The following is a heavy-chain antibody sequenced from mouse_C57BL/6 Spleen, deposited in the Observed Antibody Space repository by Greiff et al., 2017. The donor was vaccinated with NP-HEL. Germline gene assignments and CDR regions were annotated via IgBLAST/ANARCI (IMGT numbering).Heavy chain of an antibody. CDR1: GYTFTSYW. Sequence: QVQLKQPGAELVMPGASVKLSCKASGYTFTSYWMHWVKQRPGQGLEWIGEIDPSDSYTNYNQKFKGKSTLTVDKSSSTAYMQLSSLTSEDSAVYYCAREGVSGEYYFDYWGQGTTLTVSS. V-gene: IGHV1-69*01. CDR3: AREGVSGEYYFDY. CDR2: IDPSDSYT. D-gene: IGHD3-2*02. J-gene: IGHJ2*01.